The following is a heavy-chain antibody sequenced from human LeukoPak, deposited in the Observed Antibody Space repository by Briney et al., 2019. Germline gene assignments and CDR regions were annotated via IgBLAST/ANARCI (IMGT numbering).Heavy chain of an antibody. D-gene: IGHD3-22*01. J-gene: IGHJ3*02. CDR1: GGTFSSYA. V-gene: IGHV1-69*06. CDR3: AREYYYDSSGHDAFDI. CDR2: IIPIFGTA. Sequence: GASVKVSCKASGGTFSSYAISWVRQAPGQGLEWMGVIIPIFGTANYAQKFQGRVTITADKSTSTAYMELSSLRSEDTAVYYCAREYYYDSSGHDAFDIWGQGTMVTVSS.